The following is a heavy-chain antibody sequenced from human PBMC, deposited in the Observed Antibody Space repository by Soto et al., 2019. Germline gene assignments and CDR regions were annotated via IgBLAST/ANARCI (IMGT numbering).Heavy chain of an antibody. J-gene: IGHJ6*02. CDR3: ASSTVKTPYYYYGMDV. Sequence: QVQLVQSGAEVKKPGSSVKVSCKASGGTFSSYAISWVRQAPGQGLEWMGGIIPIFGTANYAQKFQGRVTITADESTSTAYMERSSLRSEDTAVYYCASSTVKTPYYYYGMDVWGQGTTVTVSS. D-gene: IGHD4-4*01. CDR1: GGTFSSYA. CDR2: IIPIFGTA. V-gene: IGHV1-69*01.